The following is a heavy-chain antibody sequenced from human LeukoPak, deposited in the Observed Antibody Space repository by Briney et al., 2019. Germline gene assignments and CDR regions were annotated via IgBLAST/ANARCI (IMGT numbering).Heavy chain of an antibody. CDR3: ARAVTSQEWTSDFDY. D-gene: IGHD3-3*01. CDR2: IRYDGSNK. J-gene: IGHJ4*02. CDR1: GFTFSSYG. V-gene: IGHV3-30*02. Sequence: GGSLRLSCSASGFTFSSYGMHWVRQAPGKGLEWVAFIRYDGSNKYYADSVKGRFTISRDNSKNTLYLQMNSLRAEDTAVYYCARAVTSQEWTSDFDYWGQGTLVTVSS.